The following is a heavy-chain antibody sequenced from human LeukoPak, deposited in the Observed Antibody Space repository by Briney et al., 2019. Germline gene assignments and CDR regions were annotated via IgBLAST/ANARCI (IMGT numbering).Heavy chain of an antibody. CDR3: AKAGDIVVVPAAIKFDP. Sequence: GGSLRLSCAASGFTLSSYAMSWVRQAPGKGLEWVSAISGSGGSTYYADSVKGRFTISRDNSKNTLYLQMNSLRAEDTAVYYCAKAGDIVVVPAAIKFDPWGQGTLVTVSS. CDR1: GFTLSSYA. CDR2: ISGSGGST. D-gene: IGHD2-2*01. V-gene: IGHV3-23*01. J-gene: IGHJ5*02.